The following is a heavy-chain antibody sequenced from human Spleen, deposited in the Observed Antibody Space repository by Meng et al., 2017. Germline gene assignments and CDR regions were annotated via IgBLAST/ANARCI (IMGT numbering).Heavy chain of an antibody. CDR3: ARSSLHAGTLYFDS. Sequence: QVQLVQSGAEVKNPGASVKVSCKTSGYSFTTYGIHWVRQAPGQSLEWMGWVNAASGNTRYSQKFQDRVTITRDTSASSAYMEVSSLRSEDTAVYYYARSSLHAGTLYFDSWGQGTLVTVSS. D-gene: IGHD2-15*01. V-gene: IGHV1-3*01. J-gene: IGHJ4*02. CDR2: VNAASGNT. CDR1: GYSFTTYG.